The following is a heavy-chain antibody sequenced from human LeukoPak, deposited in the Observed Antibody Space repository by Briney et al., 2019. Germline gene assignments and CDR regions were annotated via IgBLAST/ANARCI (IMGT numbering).Heavy chain of an antibody. Sequence: GGSLRLSCAASGFTFSSYAMSWVRQAPGKGLEWVSAISGSGGSTYCADSVKGRFTISRDNSKNTLYLQMNSLRAEDTAVYYCARDRQPYSNYGPLYFDYWGQGTLVTVSS. CDR2: ISGSGGST. V-gene: IGHV3-23*01. CDR1: GFTFSSYA. CDR3: ARDRQPYSNYGPLYFDY. J-gene: IGHJ4*02. D-gene: IGHD4-11*01.